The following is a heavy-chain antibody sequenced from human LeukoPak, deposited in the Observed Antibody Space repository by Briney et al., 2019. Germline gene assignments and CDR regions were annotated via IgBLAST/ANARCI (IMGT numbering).Heavy chain of an antibody. D-gene: IGHD2-2*02. CDR3: ARFGCSSTSCYRAYYYMDV. V-gene: IGHV4-38-2*02. CDR2: IYHSGST. J-gene: IGHJ6*03. Sequence: SETLSLTCTVSGYSISSGYYWGWIRQPPGKGLEWIGSIYHSGSTYYNPSLKSRVTISVDTSKNQFSLKLSSVTAADTAVYYCARFGCSSTSCYRAYYYMDVWGKGTTVTVSS. CDR1: GYSISSGYY.